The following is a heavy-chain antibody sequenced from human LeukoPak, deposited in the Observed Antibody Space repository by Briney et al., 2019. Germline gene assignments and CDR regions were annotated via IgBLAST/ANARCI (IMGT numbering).Heavy chain of an antibody. V-gene: IGHV3-48*03. D-gene: IGHD5-24*01. J-gene: IGHJ4*02. CDR1: GFTFSAYA. Sequence: GGSLRLSCEASGFTFSAYAMTWVRQAPGKGLEWVSYMSSSGSTIYYADSVKGRFTISRDNAKNSLYLQMNSLRAEDTAVYYCARGVRSSRRGIDYWGQGTLVTVSS. CDR2: MSSSGSTI. CDR3: ARGVRSSRRGIDY.